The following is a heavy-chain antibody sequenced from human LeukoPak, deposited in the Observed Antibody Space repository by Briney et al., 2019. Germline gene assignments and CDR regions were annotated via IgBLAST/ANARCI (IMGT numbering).Heavy chain of an antibody. CDR3: AKGASFDY. J-gene: IGHJ4*02. CDR1: GFTFSSYD. V-gene: IGHV3-13*01. CDR2: IGTAGDT. Sequence: GGSLRLSCAASGFTFSSYDMHWVRQATGKGLEWVSAIGTAGDTYYPGSVKGRFTISRDNAKNSLYLQINSLRAEDTAMYYCAKGASFDYWGQGTLVTVSS.